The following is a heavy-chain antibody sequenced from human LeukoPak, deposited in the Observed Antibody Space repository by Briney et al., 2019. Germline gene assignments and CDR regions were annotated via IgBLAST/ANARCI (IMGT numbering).Heavy chain of an antibody. CDR3: ARRLLTGYYEF. V-gene: IGHV3-66*01. CDR2: FYSGDTT. CDR1: GFTVSSTY. D-gene: IGHD3-9*01. J-gene: IGHJ4*02. Sequence: GGSLRLSCAASGFTVSSTYMSWVRQAPGKGLEWVSVFYSGDTTYYADSVRGRFTISRDNSKNMLYLQMNSLRAEDTAVYHCARRLLTGYYEFWGQGTLVTVSS.